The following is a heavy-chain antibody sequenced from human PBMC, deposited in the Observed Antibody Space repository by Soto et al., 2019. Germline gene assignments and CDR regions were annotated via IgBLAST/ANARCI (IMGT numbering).Heavy chain of an antibody. V-gene: IGHV3-48*04. J-gene: IGHJ3*02. Sequence: EVQLVESGGGLVQPGGSLRLSCVASGFTFSAYSMNWVRQAPGKGPEWLSYISGNNANIYYADSAKGRFTISRDNSNNIIYLQMNSLGPDDTAVYYCASWLEREHAYDIWGLGTMVTVSS. CDR3: ASWLEREHAYDI. CDR1: GFTFSAYS. D-gene: IGHD1-1*01. CDR2: ISGNNANI.